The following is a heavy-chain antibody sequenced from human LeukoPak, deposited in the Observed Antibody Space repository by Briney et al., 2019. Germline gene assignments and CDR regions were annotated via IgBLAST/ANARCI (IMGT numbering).Heavy chain of an antibody. J-gene: IGHJ4*02. CDR3: AKALEVTAIFDY. D-gene: IGHD2-21*02. V-gene: IGHV3-23*01. Sequence: GGSLRLSCTASGFAFSGFSMNWVRQPPGKGLEWVSTINANSGTTSYAASVRGRFTISRDNSKNTLYLQMSSLRAEDKAVYYCAKALEVTAIFDYGGQGTLVTVSS. CDR1: GFAFSGFS. CDR2: INANSGTT.